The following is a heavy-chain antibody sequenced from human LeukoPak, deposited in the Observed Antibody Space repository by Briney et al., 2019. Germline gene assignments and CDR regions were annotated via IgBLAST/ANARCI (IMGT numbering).Heavy chain of an antibody. CDR1: GFTFDDYA. CDR3: AIIGCYRGVCDFDV. Sequence: GRSLRLSCAASGFTFDDYAMHWVRQAPGKGLEWVSGISWNSGSIGYADSVKGRFTISRDNARRSLYLQTNSLRAEDTAVYYCAIIGCYRGVCDFDVWGQGTMVAISS. J-gene: IGHJ3*01. D-gene: IGHD2-21*01. V-gene: IGHV3-9*01. CDR2: ISWNSGSI.